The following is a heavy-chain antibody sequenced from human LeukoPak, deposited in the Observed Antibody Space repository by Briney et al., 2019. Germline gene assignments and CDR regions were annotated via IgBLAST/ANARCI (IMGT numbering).Heavy chain of an antibody. J-gene: IGHJ4*02. CDR2: ISGSGGST. CDR1: EFTFSNFA. D-gene: IGHD3-10*01. V-gene: IGHV3-23*01. Sequence: PGGSLRLSCAASEFTFSNFAINWVRQAPGKGLEWVSSISGSGGSTYYADSMKGRFTISRDNSKNTLYLQMKNLRAEDTAVYYCAKDRRVTMVRGVTPRCFDYWGQGTLVTVSS. CDR3: AKDRRVTMVRGVTPRCFDY.